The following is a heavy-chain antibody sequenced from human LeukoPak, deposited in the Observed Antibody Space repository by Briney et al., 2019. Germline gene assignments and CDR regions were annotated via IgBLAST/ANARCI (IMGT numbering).Heavy chain of an antibody. Sequence: AGTLSLTCSVSGASVTNYYWSWIRQPPGKDLEWIGYFHYSGRTTKNPSLKGRFTISLDTSKNHVSLRLNSVSAADTAVYFCARHRPPPPEDQWLVPPPQFDVWGQGSLVTASS. CDR2: FHYSGRT. J-gene: IGHJ4*02. CDR3: ARHRPPPPEDQWLVPPPQFDV. V-gene: IGHV4-59*08. D-gene: IGHD6-19*01. CDR1: GASVTNYY.